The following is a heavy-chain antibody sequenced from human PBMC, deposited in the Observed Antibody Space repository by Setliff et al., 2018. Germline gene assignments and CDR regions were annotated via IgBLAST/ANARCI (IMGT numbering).Heavy chain of an antibody. V-gene: IGHV4-31*03. J-gene: IGHJ6*03. CDR3: ARDRGSDSCRGCDYMDV. CDR1: GGSISSGGYY. D-gene: IGHD2-2*01. CDR2: IYYSGST. Sequence: SETLSLTCTVSGGSISSGGYYWSWIRQHPGKGLEWIGYIYYSGSTYYNPSLKSRVTISVDTSKNQFPLKLSSVTAADTAVYYCARDRGSDSCRGCDYMDVWGKGTTVTVSS.